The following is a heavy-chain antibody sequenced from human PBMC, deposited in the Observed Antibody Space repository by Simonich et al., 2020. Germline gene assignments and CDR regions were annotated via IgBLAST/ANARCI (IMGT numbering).Heavy chain of an antibody. V-gene: IGHV1-2*02. CDR3: ARVRFEAFDI. J-gene: IGHJ3*02. CDR1: GYTFTGYY. CDR2: NNPNSGDT. Sequence: QVQLVQSGAEVKKPGASVKVSCKASGYTFTGYYMHSVRQAPGQGLGWMGRNNPNSGDTNYAQKFQVRVTMTRNTSISTADMELSRLRSDDTAVYYCARVRFEAFDIWGQGTMVTVSS.